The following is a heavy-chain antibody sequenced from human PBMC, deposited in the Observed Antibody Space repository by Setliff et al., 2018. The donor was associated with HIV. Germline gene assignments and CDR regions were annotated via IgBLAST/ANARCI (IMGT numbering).Heavy chain of an antibody. J-gene: IGHJ6*04. D-gene: IGHD2-21*01. CDR3: ASIDYYSV. CDR2: VYFSGST. Sequence: SETLSLTCTVSGDPISTYYWSWVRKPPGKGLEWIGYVYFSGSTSYSPSLRGRVTMSVDPSKNQFSLKLSSVTAADTAVYFCASIDYYSVWGKGTTVTVSS. V-gene: IGHV4-59*08. CDR1: GDPISTYY.